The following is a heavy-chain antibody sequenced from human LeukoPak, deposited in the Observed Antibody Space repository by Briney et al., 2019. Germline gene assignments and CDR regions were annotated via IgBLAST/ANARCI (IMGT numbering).Heavy chain of an antibody. CDR3: AKALNYDSSGPFDY. D-gene: IGHD3-22*01. CDR1: GFTFSSYA. CDR2: VSGSGGFT. Sequence: GSLRLSCAASGFTFSSYAMTWVRQAPGKGLEWVSSVSGSGGFTYYPDSVKGRFTISRDNSKNTLFLQMNSLRAEDTAVYYCAKALNYDSSGPFDYWGQGTLVTVSS. V-gene: IGHV3-23*01. J-gene: IGHJ4*02.